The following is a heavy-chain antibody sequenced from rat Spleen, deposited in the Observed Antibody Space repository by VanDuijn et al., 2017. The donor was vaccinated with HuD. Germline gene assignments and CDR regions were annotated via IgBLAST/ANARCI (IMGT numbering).Heavy chain of an antibody. CDR2: VSPSGGST. J-gene: IGHJ3*01. CDR3: TAHGALVSRFAY. D-gene: IGHD1-4*01. CDR1: GFTFSNYG. V-gene: IGHV5-19*01. Sequence: EVQLVESGGGLVQPGRSLKHSPAVSGFTFSNYGLHWIRQAPTKSLEWVASVSPSGGSTYYRDSVKGRFTISRDNAKSTLYLQMDSLRSEDSATYYCTAHGALVSRFAYWGQGTLVTVSA.